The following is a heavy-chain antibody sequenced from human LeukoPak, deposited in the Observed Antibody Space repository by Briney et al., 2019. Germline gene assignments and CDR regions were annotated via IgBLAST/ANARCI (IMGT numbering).Heavy chain of an antibody. CDR1: GAAITAHH. D-gene: IGHD6-19*01. Sequence: SETLSRTCTVSGAAITAHHGSWIRLPPGKGLEWIGYIYDSGSTNYNPSLKSRATISKDTSKNQFSLKLTSVTAADTAVYYCARASGGWAQSDYWGQGILVTVSS. V-gene: IGHV4-59*11. J-gene: IGHJ4*02. CDR3: ARASGGWAQSDY. CDR2: IYDSGST.